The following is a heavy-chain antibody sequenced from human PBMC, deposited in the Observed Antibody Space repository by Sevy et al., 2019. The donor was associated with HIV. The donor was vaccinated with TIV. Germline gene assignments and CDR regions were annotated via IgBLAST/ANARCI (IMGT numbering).Heavy chain of an antibody. CDR2: INPNSGDT. J-gene: IGHJ4*01. CDR1: GYTFTGQY. D-gene: IGHD5-18*01. V-gene: IGHV1-2*02. CDR3: ARDLRSRGYSYGSFDS. Sequence: ASVKVSCKASGYTFTGQYIHWVRQAPGQGLEWMGWINPNSGDTKYSQDFQDKVTLARDTSITTAYMELSGLKSDDTAIYYCARDLRSRGYSYGSFDSWGQEPWSPSPQ.